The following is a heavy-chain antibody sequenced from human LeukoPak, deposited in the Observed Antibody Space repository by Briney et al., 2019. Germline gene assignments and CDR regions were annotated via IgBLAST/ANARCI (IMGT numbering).Heavy chain of an antibody. D-gene: IGHD2-15*01. V-gene: IGHV3-33*03. CDR3: AKPTRGSGGSFLIDY. CDR2: IWYDGSYK. Sequence: PGRSLRLSCEASGSSFSDYGMHWVRQAPGKGLEWVAIIWYDGSYKYYADSVKGRFTVSRDNSKSTLYLQMNSLRAEDTAMYYCAKPTRGSGGSFLIDYWGQGTLVTVSS. CDR1: GSSFSDYG. J-gene: IGHJ4*02.